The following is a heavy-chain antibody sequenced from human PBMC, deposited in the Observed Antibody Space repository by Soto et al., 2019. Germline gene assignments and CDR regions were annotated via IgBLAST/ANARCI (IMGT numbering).Heavy chain of an antibody. CDR3: AHTWKIAARPLNWFDP. CDR1: GFSLSTSGVG. Sequence: QITLKESGPTLVKPTQTLTLTCTFSGFSLSTSGVGVGWIRQPPGKALEWLALIYWDDDKRYSPSLKSRLTITKDTSKNQVVLTMTNMDPVDTATYYCAHTWKIAARPLNWFDPWGQGTLVTVSS. V-gene: IGHV2-5*02. D-gene: IGHD6-6*01. J-gene: IGHJ5*02. CDR2: IYWDDDK.